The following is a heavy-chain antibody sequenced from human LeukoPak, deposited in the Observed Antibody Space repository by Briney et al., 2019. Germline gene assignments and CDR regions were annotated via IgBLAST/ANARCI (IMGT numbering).Heavy chain of an antibody. CDR3: ARQGGGDWNLDY. CDR2: IYHSGST. CDR1: GYSISSGYY. V-gene: IGHV4-38-2*01. Sequence: PSETLSLTCAVSGYSISSGYYWGWIRQPPGKGLEWIGSIYHSGSTYYNPSLKSRVTISVDTSKNQLSLKLSSVTAADTAVYYCARQGGGDWNLDYWGQGTLVTVSS. J-gene: IGHJ4*02. D-gene: IGHD2-21*02.